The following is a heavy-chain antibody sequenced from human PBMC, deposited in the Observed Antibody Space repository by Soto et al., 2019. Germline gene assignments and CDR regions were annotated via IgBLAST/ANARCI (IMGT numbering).Heavy chain of an antibody. Sequence: ESVGGVVPPGRSLRLSCAASGFTFSSYGMHWVRQAPGKGLEWVAVISYDGSNKYYADSVKGRFTISRDNSKNTLYLQMNSLRAEDTAVYYCAKDRRPNYYYGMDVWGQGTTVTVSS. CDR2: ISYDGSNK. CDR3: AKDRRPNYYYGMDV. J-gene: IGHJ6*02. V-gene: IGHV3-30*18. D-gene: IGHD6-25*01. CDR1: GFTFSSYG.